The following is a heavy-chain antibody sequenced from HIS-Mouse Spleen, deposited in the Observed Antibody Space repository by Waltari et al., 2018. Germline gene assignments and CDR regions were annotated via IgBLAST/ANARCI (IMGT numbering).Heavy chain of an antibody. CDR1: GFTFSSHW. D-gene: IGHD6-13*01. CDR3: ARDNIAADY. Sequence: EVQLVESGGGLVQPGGSLRLSCAASGFTFSSHWMGWVRQAPGKGLEWVANIKQDGSEKYYVDSVKGRFTISRDNAKNSLYLQMNSLRAEDTAVYYCARDNIAADYWGQGTLVTVSS. V-gene: IGHV3-7*01. CDR2: IKQDGSEK. J-gene: IGHJ4*02.